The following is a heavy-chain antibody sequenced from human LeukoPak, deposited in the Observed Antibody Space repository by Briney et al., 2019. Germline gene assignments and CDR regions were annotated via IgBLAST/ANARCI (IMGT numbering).Heavy chain of an antibody. CDR3: ATPVGGVWSVDY. J-gene: IGHJ4*02. CDR2: IKQDESEK. V-gene: IGHV3-7*01. D-gene: IGHD2-15*01. CDR1: GFTFSNYW. Sequence: PGGSLRLSCAASGFTFSNYWMTWVREGPGKGLEWVANIKQDESEKYYVDSVKGRFTVSRDNSKNSVYLQMNSLRAEDTAMYYCATPVGGVWSVDYWGQGTLVTVSS.